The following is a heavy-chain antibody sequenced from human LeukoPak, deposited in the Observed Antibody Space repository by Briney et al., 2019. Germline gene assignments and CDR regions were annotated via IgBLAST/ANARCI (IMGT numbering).Heavy chain of an antibody. V-gene: IGHV1-8*01. Sequence: ASVKVSCKASGYTFTSYDINWVRQATGQGLEWMGWMNPNSGNTGYAQKFQGRVTMTRNTSISTAYMELSSLRSEDTAVYYCAREGGYGSVSYRYYYMDVWGKGTTVTISS. J-gene: IGHJ6*03. CDR2: MNPNSGNT. D-gene: IGHD3-10*01. CDR1: GYTFTSYD. CDR3: AREGGYGSVSYRYYYMDV.